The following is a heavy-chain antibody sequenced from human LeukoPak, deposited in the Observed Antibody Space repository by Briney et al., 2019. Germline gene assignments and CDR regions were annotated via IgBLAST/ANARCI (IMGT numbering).Heavy chain of an antibody. CDR3: ARGPLGSDY. D-gene: IGHD3-16*01. CDR1: GFTFSSYG. Sequence: PGGSLRLSCAASGFTFSSYGMHWVRQAPGKGLEWVAVISYDGSNKYYADSVKGRFTISRDNSKNTLYLQMNSLRAEDTAVYYCARGPLGSDYWGQGTLVTVSS. CDR2: ISYDGSNK. V-gene: IGHV3-30*03. J-gene: IGHJ4*02.